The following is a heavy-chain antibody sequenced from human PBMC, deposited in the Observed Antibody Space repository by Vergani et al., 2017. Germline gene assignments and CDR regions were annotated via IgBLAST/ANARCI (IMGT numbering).Heavy chain of an antibody. J-gene: IGHJ6*03. CDR2: IIPIFGTA. D-gene: IGHD6-6*01. V-gene: IGHV1-69*12. CDR1: GGTFSSYA. Sequence: QVQLVQSGAEVKKPGSSVKVSCKASGGTFSSYAISWVRQAPGQGLEWMGGIIPIFGTANYAQKFQGRVTITEDESTSTAYMELSSLRSEDTAVYYCARGPPPAYSSYTNYYYMDVWGKGTTVTVSS. CDR3: ARGPPPAYSSYTNYYYMDV.